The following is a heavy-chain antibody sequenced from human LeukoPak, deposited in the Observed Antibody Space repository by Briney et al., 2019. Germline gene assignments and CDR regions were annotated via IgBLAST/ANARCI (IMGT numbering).Heavy chain of an antibody. V-gene: IGHV4-59*01. CDR1: GGSISSYY. CDR3: ARVAWTLSGLYYYYGMDV. D-gene: IGHD6-25*01. Sequence: SSETLSLTCTVSGGSISSYYWSWIRQPPGKGLEWIGYIYYSGSTNYNPSLKSRVTISVDTSKNQFSLKLSSVTAADTAVYYCARVAWTLSGLYYYYGMDVWGQGTTVTVSS. J-gene: IGHJ6*02. CDR2: IYYSGST.